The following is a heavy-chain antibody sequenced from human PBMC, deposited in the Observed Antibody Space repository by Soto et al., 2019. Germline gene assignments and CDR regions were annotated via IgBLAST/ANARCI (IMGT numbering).Heavy chain of an antibody. V-gene: IGHV3-7*01. J-gene: IGHJ2*01. CDR2: IKQDGSEK. D-gene: IGHD2-21*01. Sequence: EVQLVESGGGLVQPGGSLRLSCAASGFTFSSYWMSWVRQAPGKGLEWVANIKQDGSEKYYVDSVKGRFTISGDNAKNSLYLQMNSLRAEDTAVYYCARDYSDGYFDLWGRGTLVTVSS. CDR3: ARDYSDGYFDL. CDR1: GFTFSSYW.